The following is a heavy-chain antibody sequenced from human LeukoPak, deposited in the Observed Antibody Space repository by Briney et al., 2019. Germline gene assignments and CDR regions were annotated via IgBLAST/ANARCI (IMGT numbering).Heavy chain of an antibody. D-gene: IGHD6-19*01. CDR2: INHSGST. Sequence: SETLSLTCAVYGGSFSGYYWSWIRQPPGKGREWIGEINHSGSTNYNPSLKSRVTISVDTSKNQFSLKLSSVTAADTAVYYCARDFLWLVDYWGQGTLVTVSS. J-gene: IGHJ4*02. CDR1: GGSFSGYY. CDR3: ARDFLWLVDY. V-gene: IGHV4-34*01.